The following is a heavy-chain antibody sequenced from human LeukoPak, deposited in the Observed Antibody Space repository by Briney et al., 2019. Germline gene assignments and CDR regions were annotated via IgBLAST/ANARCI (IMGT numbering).Heavy chain of an antibody. CDR3: AKEVPVVVTAIEGDPYYFDY. V-gene: IGHV3-30-3*01. D-gene: IGHD2-21*02. CDR1: GFTFSSYA. Sequence: PGGSLRLSCAASGFTFSSYAMHWVRQAPGKGLEWVAVISYDGSNKYYADSVKGRFTISRDNSKNTLYLQMNSLRAEDTAVYYCAKEVPVVVTAIEGDPYYFDYWGQGTLVTVSS. J-gene: IGHJ4*02. CDR2: ISYDGSNK.